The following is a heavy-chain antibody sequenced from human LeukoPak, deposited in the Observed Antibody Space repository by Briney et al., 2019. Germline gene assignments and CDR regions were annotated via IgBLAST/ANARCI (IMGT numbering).Heavy chain of an antibody. CDR2: IYYTGAT. CDR1: GGSISSYY. V-gene: IGHV4-59*01. D-gene: IGHD4-11*01. Sequence: SETLSLTCSVSGGSISSYYWSWIRQPPEKGLEWIGYIYYTGATNYNPSLESRVTISIDPSKRHLSLDLRSVTAADTAVYYCARGRRESSKANDAFDIWGQGTMVTVSS. CDR3: ARGRRESSKANDAFDI. J-gene: IGHJ3*02.